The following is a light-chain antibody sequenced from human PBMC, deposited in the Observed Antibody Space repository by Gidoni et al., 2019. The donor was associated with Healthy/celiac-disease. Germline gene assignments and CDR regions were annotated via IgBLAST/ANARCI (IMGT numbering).Light chain of an antibody. V-gene: IGKV1-5*01. CDR1: QSISSW. J-gene: IGKJ1*01. CDR2: DAS. Sequence: DIQMTQSPSTLSASVGDRVTITCRASQSISSWLAWYQQKPGKAPKLLIYDASSLESGVPSRFSGSGSGTEFTLTISSLQPDDFATYYCQQYNSYPVEFXXXTKVEIK. CDR3: QQYNSYPVE.